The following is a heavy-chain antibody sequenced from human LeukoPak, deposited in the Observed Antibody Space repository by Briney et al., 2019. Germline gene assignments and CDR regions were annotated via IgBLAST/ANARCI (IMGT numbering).Heavy chain of an antibody. J-gene: IGHJ5*02. CDR3: ARGMLHGWFDP. CDR2: IYYSGST. V-gene: IGHV4-59*01. D-gene: IGHD3-16*01. Sequence: SETLSLTCTVSGGSISSYYWSWIRQPPGKGLEWIGYIYYSGSTNYNPSLKSRVTISVDTSKNQFSLKLSSVTAADTAVYYCARGMLHGWFDPWGQGTLVTVSS. CDR1: GGSISSYY.